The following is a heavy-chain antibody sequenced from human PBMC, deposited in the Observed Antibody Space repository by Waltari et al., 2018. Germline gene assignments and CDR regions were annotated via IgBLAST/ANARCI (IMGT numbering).Heavy chain of an antibody. CDR3: ARDWRYYTGPDY. V-gene: IGHV3-30*01. J-gene: IGHJ4*02. CDR1: EFTFIHYA. D-gene: IGHD3-3*01. Sequence: QVQLVESGGGVVQPGRSLRLSCAASEFTFIHYAFHWVRQAPGKGLGWVAAISSDGNKAFYADSVKGRFTISRDNSKNTVYLQLNSLKPDDTAMYYCARDWRYYTGPDYWGQGTLVAVSS. CDR2: ISSDGNKA.